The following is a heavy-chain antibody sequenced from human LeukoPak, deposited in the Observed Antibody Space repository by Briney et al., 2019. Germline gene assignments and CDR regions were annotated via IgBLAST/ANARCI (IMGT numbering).Heavy chain of an antibody. D-gene: IGHD3-10*01. CDR3: ARLWTMVRGVISYDAFDI. CDR2: INHSGST. V-gene: IGHV4-34*01. Sequence: SETLSLTCAVYGVSFSGYYWSWIRQPPGKGLEWIGEINHSGSTNYNPSLKSRVTISVDTSKNQFSLKLSSVTAADTAVYYCARLWTMVRGVISYDAFDIWGQGTMVTVSS. J-gene: IGHJ3*02. CDR1: GVSFSGYY.